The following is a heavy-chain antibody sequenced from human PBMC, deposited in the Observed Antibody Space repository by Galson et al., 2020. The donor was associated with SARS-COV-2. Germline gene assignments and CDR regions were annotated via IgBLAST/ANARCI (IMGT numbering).Heavy chain of an antibody. CDR1: GGSFSGYY. CDR2: INHSGST. D-gene: IGHD2-8*01. CDR3: ASSPIMVYALELDY. V-gene: IGHV4-34*01. J-gene: IGHJ4*02. Sequence: SETLSLTCAVYGGSFSGYYWSWIRQPPGKGLEWIGEINHSGSTNYNPSLKSRVTISVDTSKNQFSLKLSSVTAADTAVYYCASSPIMVYALELDYWGQGTLVTVSS.